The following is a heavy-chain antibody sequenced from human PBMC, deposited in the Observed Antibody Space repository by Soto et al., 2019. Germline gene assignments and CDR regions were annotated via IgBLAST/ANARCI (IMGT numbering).Heavy chain of an antibody. CDR3: ASKYCPSTICSLLDN. J-gene: IGHJ1*01. V-gene: IGHV4-4*02. CDR2: IFHRGTS. Sequence: TLSLTCSVSGGSITSNHWWSWVRQAPGKGLEWIGEIFHRGTSHHNPSLESRVTLSVDKSKNQFSLMLTSVTAADTAVYYCASKYCPSTICSLLDNWGQGALVTVSS. D-gene: IGHD2-15*01. CDR1: GGSITSNHW.